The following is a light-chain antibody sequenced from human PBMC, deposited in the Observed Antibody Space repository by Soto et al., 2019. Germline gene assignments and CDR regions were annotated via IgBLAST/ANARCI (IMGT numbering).Light chain of an antibody. CDR2: GAS. Sequence: EIVMTQSPDTLSVSLGERVTLSCMASQSVSSNLAWLQQKPGQAPRLLIFGASTRATDVPARFSGRGSGTDFTLTISSLQSEDFAIYYCQQYNNWPRTFGQGTKVDIK. CDR1: QSVSSN. CDR3: QQYNNWPRT. J-gene: IGKJ1*01. V-gene: IGKV3-15*01.